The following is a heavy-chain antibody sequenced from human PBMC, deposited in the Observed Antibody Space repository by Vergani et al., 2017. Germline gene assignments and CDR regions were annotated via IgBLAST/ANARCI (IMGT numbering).Heavy chain of an antibody. Sequence: QVQLVQSGAEVKKPGASVKVSCKASGYTFTSYDINWVRQATGQGLEWMGWMNPNSGNTGYAQKFQGRVTMTRNTSISTAYMELSSLRSEDTAVYYCARGALLVWFGELFPCWFDPWGQGTLVTISS. D-gene: IGHD3-10*01. CDR1: GYTFTSYD. V-gene: IGHV1-8*01. J-gene: IGHJ5*02. CDR3: ARGALLVWFGELFPCWFDP. CDR2: MNPNSGNT.